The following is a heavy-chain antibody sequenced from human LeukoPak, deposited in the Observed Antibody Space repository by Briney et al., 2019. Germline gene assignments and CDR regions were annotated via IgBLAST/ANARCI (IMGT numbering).Heavy chain of an antibody. CDR2: IYHSGST. CDR1: GGSISSGGYS. V-gene: IGHV4-30-2*01. J-gene: IGHJ4*02. CDR3: ASLFYGDYEDC. D-gene: IGHD4-17*01. Sequence: KPSETLSLTCAVSGGSISSGGYSWSWIRQPPGKGLEWIGYIYHSGSTYYNPSLKSRVTISVDRSKNQFSLKLSSVTAADTAVYYCASLFYGDYEDCWGQGTLVTVSS.